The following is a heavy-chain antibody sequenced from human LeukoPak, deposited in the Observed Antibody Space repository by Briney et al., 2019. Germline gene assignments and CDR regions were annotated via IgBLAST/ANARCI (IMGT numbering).Heavy chain of an antibody. CDR3: AREWGRIAVAGGPGY. J-gene: IGHJ4*02. CDR1: GFIFVNNG. D-gene: IGHD6-19*01. CDR2: IWYDGRTK. V-gene: IGHV3-33*01. Sequence: GGSWRLSWKGSGFIFVNNGWNGVGQAQGRGREGGGLIWYDGRTKFHADSVKGRFTISRDNSANTLYLQMSSLRVEDTAVYYCAREWGRIAVAGGPGYWGQGALVTVSS.